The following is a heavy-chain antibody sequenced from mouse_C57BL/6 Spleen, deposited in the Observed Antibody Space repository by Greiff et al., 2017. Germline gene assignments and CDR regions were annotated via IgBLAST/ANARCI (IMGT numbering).Heavy chain of an antibody. D-gene: IGHD1-1*01. Sequence: EVKVVESEGGLVQPGSSMKLSCTASGFTFSDYYMAWVRQVPEKGLEWVANINYDGSSTYYLDSLKSRFIISRDNAKNILYLQMSSLKSEDTATYYCAREYYGSSYHAMDYWGQGTSVTVSS. V-gene: IGHV5-16*01. J-gene: IGHJ4*01. CDR2: INYDGSST. CDR1: GFTFSDYY. CDR3: AREYYGSSYHAMDY.